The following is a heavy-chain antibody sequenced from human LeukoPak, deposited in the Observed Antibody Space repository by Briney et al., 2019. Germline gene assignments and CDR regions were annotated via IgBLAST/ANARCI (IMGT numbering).Heavy chain of an antibody. CDR1: GFTFSSYW. CDR2: IKQDGSEK. Sequence: LAGGSLRLSCAASGFTFSSYWMSWVRQAPGKGLEWVANIKQDGSEKYYVDSVKGRFTISRDNAKNSLYLQLNSLRAEDTAVYYCAKDSWDSSSWYAYWGQGTLVTVSS. J-gene: IGHJ4*02. V-gene: IGHV3-7*03. D-gene: IGHD6-13*01. CDR3: AKDSWDSSSWYAY.